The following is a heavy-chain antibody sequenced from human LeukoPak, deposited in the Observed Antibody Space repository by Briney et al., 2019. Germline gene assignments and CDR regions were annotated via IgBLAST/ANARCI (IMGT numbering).Heavy chain of an antibody. CDR3: AKDFGSGWYYFDY. D-gene: IGHD6-19*01. CDR1: GFTFSSYG. J-gene: IGHJ4*02. V-gene: IGHV3-30*18. Sequence: GGSLRLSCAASGFTFSSYGMHWVRQAPGKGLEWVAAISWDGSNKYYADSVKGRFTISRDNSKNTLYLQMNSLRAEDTAVYYCAKDFGSGWYYFDYWGQGTLVPVSS. CDR2: ISWDGSNK.